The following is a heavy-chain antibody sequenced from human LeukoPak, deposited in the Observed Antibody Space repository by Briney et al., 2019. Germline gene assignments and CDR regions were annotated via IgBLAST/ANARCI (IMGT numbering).Heavy chain of an antibody. J-gene: IGHJ6*02. D-gene: IGHD4-11*01. CDR2: IYCGGST. CDR1: GFTVSSYY. Sequence: GGSLRLSCAASGFTVSSYYMTCVPQAPGKGLEWGSVIYCGGSTYYADSVKGRVAISRDNSKNTVFLQMNSVRAEDTAVYYCARSYSNHLFGMDVWGQGTTVTVSS. CDR3: ARSYSNHLFGMDV. V-gene: IGHV3-66*01.